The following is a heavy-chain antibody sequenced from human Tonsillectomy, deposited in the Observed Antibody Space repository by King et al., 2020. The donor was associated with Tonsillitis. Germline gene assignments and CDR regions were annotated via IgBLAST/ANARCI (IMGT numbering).Heavy chain of an antibody. Sequence: VQLVQSGAEVKKPGASVKISCKASGYTFTNYAIHWVRQAPGQRLEWMGWINAGNGDTKYSQKLQGRVTITRDTSASTAYMELSSLRSEDTTIYYCARGSSSAPWGLDVWGQGTTVTVSS. V-gene: IGHV1-3*01. CDR1: GYTFTNYA. CDR2: INAGNGDT. J-gene: IGHJ6*02. CDR3: ARGSSSAPWGLDV. D-gene: IGHD6-19*01.